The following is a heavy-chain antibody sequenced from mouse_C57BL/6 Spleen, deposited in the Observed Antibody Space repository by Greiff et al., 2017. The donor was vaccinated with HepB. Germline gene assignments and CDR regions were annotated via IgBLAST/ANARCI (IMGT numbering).Heavy chain of an antibody. CDR3: TRGDYGSESFAY. CDR1: GFNIKDDY. D-gene: IGHD1-1*01. Sequence: VQLQQSGAELVRPGASVKLSCTASGFNIKDDYMHWVKQRPEQGLEWIGWIDPENGDTEYASKFQGKATITADTSSNTAYLQLSSLTSEDTAVYYCTRGDYGSESFAYWGQGTPGTVSA. CDR2: IDPENGDT. V-gene: IGHV14-4*01. J-gene: IGHJ3*01.